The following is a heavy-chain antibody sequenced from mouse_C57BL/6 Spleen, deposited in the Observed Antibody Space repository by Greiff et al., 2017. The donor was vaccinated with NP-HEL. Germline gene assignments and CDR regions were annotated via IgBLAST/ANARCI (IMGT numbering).Heavy chain of an antibody. CDR1: GYTFTSYG. V-gene: IGHV1-81*01. Sequence: QVQLQQSGAELARPGASVNLSCKASGYTFTSYGISWVKQRTGQGLEWIGEIYPRSGNTYYNEKFKGKATLTADKSSSTAYMELRSLTSEDSAVYFCARAGTFAYWGQGTLVTVSA. CDR2: IYPRSGNT. CDR3: ARAGTFAY. D-gene: IGHD4-1*01. J-gene: IGHJ3*01.